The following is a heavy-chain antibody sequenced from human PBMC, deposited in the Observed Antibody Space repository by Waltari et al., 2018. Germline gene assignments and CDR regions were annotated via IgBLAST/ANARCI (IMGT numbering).Heavy chain of an antibody. D-gene: IGHD1-1*01. Sequence: EVQLGESGGGLVKPGGSLRLSCAASGFTLSAYTMNWVRQVPGKGAEWLCLISMSSRSLYYADFVKGRATISIDDAKRSLYLQMNTLRDADSAFYYCARDRTGLKSQSSFDSWGQGTLVLVSS. J-gene: IGHJ4*02. CDR1: GFTLSAYT. V-gene: IGHV3-21*01. CDR2: ISMSSRSL. CDR3: ARDRTGLKSQSSFDS.